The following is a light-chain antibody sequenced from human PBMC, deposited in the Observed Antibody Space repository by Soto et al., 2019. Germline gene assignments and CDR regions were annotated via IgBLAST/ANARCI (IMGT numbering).Light chain of an antibody. V-gene: IGKV3-15*01. CDR2: GAS. J-gene: IGKJ1*01. Sequence: DMVMTQSPATLSVSPGERATLSCRASQSVSSNLAWYQQKPGQAPRLLIYGASTRATGIPARFSGSGSGTEFTLTISSLQSEDFAVYYCQQYNNWPRTFGQGTMVDI. CDR3: QQYNNWPRT. CDR1: QSVSSN.